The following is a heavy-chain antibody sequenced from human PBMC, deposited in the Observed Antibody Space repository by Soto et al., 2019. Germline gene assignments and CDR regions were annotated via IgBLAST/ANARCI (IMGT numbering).Heavy chain of an antibody. CDR2: IIPTFGTS. CDR3: ARGFNKNWDVFDL. Sequence: QVQLVQSGAEVKKPGSSVKVSCKASGGTFSSSSISWVRQAPGQGLEWMGGIIPTFGTSNYAPKFQGRVTFTADKSTSTAYMELSGLRSEDTASYYCARGFNKNWDVFDLWGQGTLVTVSS. CDR1: GGTFSSSS. V-gene: IGHV1-69*06. J-gene: IGHJ5*02. D-gene: IGHD1-26*01.